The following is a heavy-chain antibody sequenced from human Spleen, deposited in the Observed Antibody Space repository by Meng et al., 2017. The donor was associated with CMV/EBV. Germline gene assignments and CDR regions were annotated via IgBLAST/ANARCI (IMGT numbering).Heavy chain of an antibody. J-gene: IGHJ3*01. CDR2: IIPIFGTA. Sequence: SVKVSCKASGGTFSSYAISWVRQAPGQGLEWMGGIIPIFGTANYAQKFQGRVTITADKFTSTAYMELSSLRSDDTAVYYCATECGSTDCYISNAFDFWGQGTMVTVSS. CDR1: GGTFSSYA. CDR3: ATECGSTDCYISNAFDF. D-gene: IGHD2-21*02. V-gene: IGHV1-69*06.